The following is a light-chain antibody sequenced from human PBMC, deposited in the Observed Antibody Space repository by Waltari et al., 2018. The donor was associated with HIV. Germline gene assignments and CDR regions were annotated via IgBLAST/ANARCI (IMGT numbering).Light chain of an antibody. J-gene: IGLJ1*01. CDR3: QSYDNSLGIV. V-gene: IGLV1-40*01. CDR2: GNT. CDR1: RSNLGTGYH. Sequence: QSQLTQPPSVYGAPGQRVTISCTGSRSNLGTGYHVHWYQQVPGTAPKLLIHGNTNRPSGVPDRFSGSKSGTSASLAITGLQAEDEADYYCQSYDNSLGIVFGSGTKVTVL.